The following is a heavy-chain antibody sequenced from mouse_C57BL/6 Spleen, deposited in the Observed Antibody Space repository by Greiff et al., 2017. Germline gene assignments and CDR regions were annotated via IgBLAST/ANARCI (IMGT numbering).Heavy chain of an antibody. V-gene: IGHV5-4*01. J-gene: IGHJ3*01. D-gene: IGHD1-1*01. Sequence: EVKLVESGGGLVKPGGSLKLSCAASGFTFSSYAMSWVRQTPEKRLEWVATISDGGSYTYYPDNVKGRFTISRDNAKNNLYLQMSHLRSEDTAMYYCARDHDYGSSPFAYWGQGTLVTVSA. CDR1: GFTFSSYA. CDR3: ARDHDYGSSPFAY. CDR2: ISDGGSYT.